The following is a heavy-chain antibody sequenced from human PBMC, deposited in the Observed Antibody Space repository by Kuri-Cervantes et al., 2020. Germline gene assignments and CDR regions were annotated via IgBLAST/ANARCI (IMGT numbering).Heavy chain of an antibody. CDR2: IIPIFGTA. J-gene: IGHJ4*02. CDR1: GGTFSSYA. D-gene: IGHD3-22*01. V-gene: IGHV1-69*05. Sequence: SVKVSCKASGGTFSSYAISWVRQAPGQGLEWMGGIIPIFGTANYAQKFQGRVTITTDESTSTAYMELSSLRFDDTAVYYCAIDYYDSSGYLKGDWGQGTLVTVSS. CDR3: AIDYYDSSGYLKGD.